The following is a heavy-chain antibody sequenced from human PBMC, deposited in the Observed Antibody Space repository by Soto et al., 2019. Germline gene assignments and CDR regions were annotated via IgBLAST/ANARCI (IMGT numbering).Heavy chain of an antibody. CDR1: GFTFSSYW. D-gene: IGHD3-3*01. J-gene: IGHJ6*02. Sequence: GALRLSCAASGFTFSSYWMHWVRQAPGKGQVWVSRSNSDGSSTSYADSVKGRFTISRDNAKNTLYLQMNSLRAEDTAVYYCARELTYYDFWSGYRENYYYGMEVWGQGTKVTVSS. CDR2: SNSDGSST. CDR3: ARELTYYDFWSGYRENYYYGMEV. V-gene: IGHV3-74*01.